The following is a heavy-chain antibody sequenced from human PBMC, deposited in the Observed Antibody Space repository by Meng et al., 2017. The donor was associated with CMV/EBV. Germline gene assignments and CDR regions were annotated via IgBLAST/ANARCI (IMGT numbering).Heavy chain of an antibody. CDR2: IIPIFGTA. V-gene: IGHV1-69*05. CDR3: ARDSTTLNIVVVPAAIRSHASWFDP. J-gene: IGHJ5*02. Sequence: WVRQAPGQGLKWMGGIIPIFGTANYAQKFQGRVTITTDESTSTAYMELSSLRSEDTAVYYCARDSTTLNIVVVPAAIRSHASWFDPWGQGTLVTVSS. D-gene: IGHD2-2*01.